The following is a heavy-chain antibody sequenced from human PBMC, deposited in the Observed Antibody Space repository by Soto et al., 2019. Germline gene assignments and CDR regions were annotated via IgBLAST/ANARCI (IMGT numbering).Heavy chain of an antibody. CDR3: APIPLYSGSYYFDY. CDR2: FDPEDGET. CDR1: GYTFTSYA. J-gene: IGHJ4*02. V-gene: IGHV1-24*01. D-gene: IGHD1-26*01. Sequence: GASVKVSCKASGYTFTSYAMHWVRQAPGKGLEWMGGFDPEDGETIYAQKFQGRVTMTEDTSTDTAYMELSSLRSEDTAVYYCAPIPLYSGSYYFDYWGQGTLVTVSS.